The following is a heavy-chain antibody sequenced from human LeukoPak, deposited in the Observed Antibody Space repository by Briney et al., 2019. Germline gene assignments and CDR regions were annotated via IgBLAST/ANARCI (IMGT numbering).Heavy chain of an antibody. J-gene: IGHJ5*02. D-gene: IGHD6-13*01. CDR2: INAGNGNT. CDR3: ARDGAAAGTPWFDP. V-gene: IGHV1-3*01. CDR1: GYTFTSYA. Sequence: ASVKVSCKASGYTFTSYAMHWVRQAPGQRLEWMGWINAGNGNTKYSQKFQGRVTITRDTSASTAYMELSSLRSEDMAVYYCARDGAAAGTPWFDPWGQGTLVTVSS.